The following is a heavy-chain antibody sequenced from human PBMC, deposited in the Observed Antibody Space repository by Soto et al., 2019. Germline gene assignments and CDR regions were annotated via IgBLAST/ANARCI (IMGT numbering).Heavy chain of an antibody. Sequence: QLQLQESGPGLVKPSETLSLTCTVSGGSISSSSYYWGWIRQPPGKGLEWIGSIYYSGSTYYNPSLKPRANXPXDXXKIQFSLKPSSRTAADPAVHDCARLTGPSGSSLYYWGPGTLVTVSS. V-gene: IGHV4-39*01. CDR3: ARLTGPSGSSLYY. CDR2: IYYSGST. CDR1: GGSISSSSYY. J-gene: IGHJ4*02. D-gene: IGHD1-26*01.